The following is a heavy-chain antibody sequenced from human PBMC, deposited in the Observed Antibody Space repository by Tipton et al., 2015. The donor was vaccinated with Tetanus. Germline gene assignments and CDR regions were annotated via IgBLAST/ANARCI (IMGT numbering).Heavy chain of an antibody. Sequence: SLRLSCAASGFPFDAYSMTWVRQAPGKGLEWVSSINQPSTHTYYADSVKGRFSISRDNAKNSLYLQINNLRDDDTAVYYCASGVTLDYWGQGTVVSVSS. D-gene: IGHD3-10*01. V-gene: IGHV3-21*01. CDR3: ASGVTLDY. CDR2: INQPSTHT. CDR1: GFPFDAYS. J-gene: IGHJ4*02.